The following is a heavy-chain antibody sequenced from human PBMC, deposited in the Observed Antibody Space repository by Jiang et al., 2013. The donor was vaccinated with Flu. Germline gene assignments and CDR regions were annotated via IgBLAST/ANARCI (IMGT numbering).Heavy chain of an antibody. V-gene: IGHV3-30-3*01. CDR1: GFTFSSYA. D-gene: IGHD2-2*01. CDR2: ISYDGSNK. Sequence: VQLVESGGGVVQPGRSLRLSCAASGFTFSSYAMHWVRQAPGKELEWVAVISYDGSNKYYADSVKGRFTISRDNSKNTLYLQMNSLRAEDTAVYYCARVGYCSSTSCHLXYYYYYGMDVWGQGTTVTVSS. CDR3: ARVGYCSSTSCHLXYYYYYGMDV. J-gene: IGHJ6*02.